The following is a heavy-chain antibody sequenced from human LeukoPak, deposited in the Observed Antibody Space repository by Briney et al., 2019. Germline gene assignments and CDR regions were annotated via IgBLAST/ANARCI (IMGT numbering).Heavy chain of an antibody. CDR3: ARHSSSWIDY. V-gene: IGHV3-48*03. CDR1: GFTFSSYE. D-gene: IGHD6-13*01. Sequence: PGGSLRLSCAASGFTFSSYEMNWVRQAPGKGLEWVSYISSSGSTIYYADSVKGRFTISRDNAKNSLYLQMNSLRAEDTAVYYCARHSSSWIDYWGQGTLVTVSS. J-gene: IGHJ4*02. CDR2: ISSSGSTI.